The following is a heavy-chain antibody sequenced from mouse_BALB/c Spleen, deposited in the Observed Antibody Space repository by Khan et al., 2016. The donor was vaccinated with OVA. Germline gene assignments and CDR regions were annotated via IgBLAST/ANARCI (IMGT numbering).Heavy chain of an antibody. CDR1: GFIFSSYG. D-gene: IGHD1-2*01. J-gene: IGHJ4*01. V-gene: IGHV5-6*01. Sequence: EVQLVESGGDLVNPGGSLKLSCAASGFIFSSYGMSWVRQTPDKRLEWVATICSGGTYTYYPDSVKGRFTISRDNAKNTLSLQMSSLKSEDTAMCYCTRFITTTTGNYYAMDYWGQGTSVTVSS. CDR3: TRFITTTTGNYYAMDY. CDR2: ICSGGTYT.